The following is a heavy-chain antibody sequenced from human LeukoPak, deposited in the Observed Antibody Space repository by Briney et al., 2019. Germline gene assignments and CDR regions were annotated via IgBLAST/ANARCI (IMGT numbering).Heavy chain of an antibody. J-gene: IGHJ3*02. Sequence: SETLSLTCTVSGGSITNTIYYWGWIRQPPGKGLEWSGTIYYPGSTYYNPSLKSRVTISVDTSKNQFSLKLSSVTAADTAVYYCARHGYGDYVAAFDIWGQGTMVTVSS. CDR2: IYYPGST. D-gene: IGHD4-17*01. CDR3: ARHGYGDYVAAFDI. CDR1: GGSITNTIYY. V-gene: IGHV4-39*01.